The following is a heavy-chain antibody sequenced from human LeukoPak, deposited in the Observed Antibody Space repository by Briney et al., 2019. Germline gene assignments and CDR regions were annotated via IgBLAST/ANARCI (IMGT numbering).Heavy chain of an antibody. J-gene: IGHJ4*02. CDR2: INLNGGST. V-gene: IGHV3-20*04. CDR3: ARGSITGDLIKFDY. CDR1: GFTFDDYG. D-gene: IGHD7-27*01. Sequence: PGGSLRLSCAASGFTFDDYGMSWVRQAPGKGLEWVSGINLNGGSTGYADSVKGRFTISRDNAKNSLYLQMNSLRAEDTALYYCARGSITGDLIKFDYWGQGTPVTVSS.